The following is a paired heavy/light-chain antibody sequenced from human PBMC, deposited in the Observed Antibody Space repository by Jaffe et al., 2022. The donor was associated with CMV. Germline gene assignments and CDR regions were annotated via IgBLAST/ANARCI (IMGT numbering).Heavy chain of an antibody. CDR3: ARGPRWELRLGDDYYYYYYMDV. J-gene: IGHJ6*03. CDR1: GGSFSGYY. V-gene: IGHV4-34*01. CDR2: INHSGST. Sequence: QVQLQQWGAGLLKPSETLSLTCAVYGGSFSGYYWSWIRQPPGKGLEWIGEINHSGSTNYNPSLKSRVTISVDTSKNQFSLKLSSVTAADTAVYYCARGPRWELRLGDDYYYYYYMDVWGKGTTVTVSS. D-gene: IGHD1-26*01.
Light chain of an antibody. CDR3: QHMGA. J-gene: IGKJ1*01. CDR1: QSVSSSY. V-gene: IGKV3-20*01. Sequence: EIVLTQSPGTLSLSPGERATLSCRASQSVSSSYLAWYQQKPGQAPRLLIYGASSRATGIPDRFSGSGSGTDFTLTISRLEPEDFAVYYCQHMGAFGQGTKVEIK. CDR2: GAS.